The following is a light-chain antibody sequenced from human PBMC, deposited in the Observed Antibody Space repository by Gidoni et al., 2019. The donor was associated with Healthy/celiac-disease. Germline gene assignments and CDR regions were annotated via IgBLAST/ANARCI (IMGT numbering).Light chain of an antibody. CDR3: NSRDSSGNHVV. CDR2: GKN. J-gene: IGLJ2*01. V-gene: IGLV3-19*01. Sequence: SSELTQDPDVSVALGQTVRITCQGDSLRSYYASWYQQKPGQAPGLGLYGKNNRPSGIPDRFSGSSSGNTASLTITGAQAEDEADYYCNSRDSSGNHVVFGGGTKLTVL. CDR1: SLRSYY.